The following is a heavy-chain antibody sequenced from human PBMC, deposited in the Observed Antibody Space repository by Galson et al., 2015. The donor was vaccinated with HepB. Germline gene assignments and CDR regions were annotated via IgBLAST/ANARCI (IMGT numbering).Heavy chain of an antibody. V-gene: IGHV4-31*03. CDR3: ARGGEEDIVVVVAATPRNYYFDY. Sequence: TLSLTCTVSGGSISSGGYYWSWIRQHPGKGLEWIGYIYYSGSTYYNPSLKSRVTISVDTSKNQFSLKLSSVTAADTAVYYCARGGEEDIVVVVAATPRNYYFDYWGQGTLVTVSS. CDR2: IYYSGST. D-gene: IGHD2-15*01. J-gene: IGHJ4*02. CDR1: GGSISSGGYY.